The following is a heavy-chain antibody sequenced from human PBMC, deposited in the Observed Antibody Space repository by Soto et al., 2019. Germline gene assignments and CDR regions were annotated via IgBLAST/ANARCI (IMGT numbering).Heavy chain of an antibody. CDR1: GFTFSSFG. Sequence: QVQLVESGGGVVQPGRSLRLSCAASGFTFSSFGMHWVRQAPGKGLEWVAVIWHDGRNTYYADFMKGRFTISRDNSKNMLYMHMNGLSAADTAVDYGPYRSPALDYWGQGTLVTVSS. CDR3: PYRSPALDY. J-gene: IGHJ4*02. D-gene: IGHD2-2*01. V-gene: IGHV3-33*01. CDR2: IWHDGRNT.